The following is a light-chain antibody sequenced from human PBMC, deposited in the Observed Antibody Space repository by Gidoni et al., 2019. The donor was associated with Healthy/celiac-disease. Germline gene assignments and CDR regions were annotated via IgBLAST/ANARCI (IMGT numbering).Light chain of an antibody. CDR1: SSDVGSYNL. CDR3: CSYAGSSTLWV. J-gene: IGLJ3*02. CDR2: EGS. V-gene: IGLV2-23*01. Sequence: QSALTQPASVSGYPGQSITISCTGTSSDVGSYNLVSWYQQHPGKAPKLMIYEGSKRPSGVSNRFSGSKSGNTASLTISGPQAEDEADYYCCSYAGSSTLWVFGGGTKLTVL.